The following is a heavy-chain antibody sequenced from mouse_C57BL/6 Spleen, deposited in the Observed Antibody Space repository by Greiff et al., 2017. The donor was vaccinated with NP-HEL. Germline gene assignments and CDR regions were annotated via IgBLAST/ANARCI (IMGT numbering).Heavy chain of an antibody. V-gene: IGHV5-17*01. CDR2: ISSGSSTI. CDR1: GFTFSDYG. D-gene: IGHD1-1*01. Sequence: EVKLMESGGGLVKPGGSLKLSCAASGFTFSDYGMHWVRQAPEKGLEWVAYISSGSSTIYYADKVKGRFTISRDNAKNTLFLQMTSLRSEDTAMYYCARVMGRSSYGDYYAMDYWGQGTSVTVSS. CDR3: ARVMGRSSYGDYYAMDY. J-gene: IGHJ4*01.